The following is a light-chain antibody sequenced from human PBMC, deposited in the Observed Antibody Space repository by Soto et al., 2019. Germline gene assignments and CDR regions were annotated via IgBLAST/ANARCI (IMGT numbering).Light chain of an antibody. J-gene: IGKJ3*01. V-gene: IGKV1-17*01. Sequence: DIQMTQSPSSLSASVGDRVTFTCRASQGIRNNVAWYQQKPGTAPKRLIYAASSLHTGVPSRFSGSGSGTEFTLTISSLQPEDFATYCCLQHDTYPFTFGPGNKVGIE. CDR1: QGIRNN. CDR3: LQHDTYPFT. CDR2: AAS.